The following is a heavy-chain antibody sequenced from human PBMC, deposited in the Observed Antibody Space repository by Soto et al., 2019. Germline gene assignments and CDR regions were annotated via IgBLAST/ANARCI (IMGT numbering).Heavy chain of an antibody. CDR2: IYYRGST. CDR1: GGSISSYY. CDR3: ARFNWYFDL. J-gene: IGHJ2*01. V-gene: IGHV4-59*01. Sequence: QVQLQESGPGLVKPSETLSLTCTVSGGSISSYYWSWIRQPPGKGLEWIGYIYYRGSTNYNPSLKSRVTISVDTAKNQFSLKLSSVTAADTAMYYCARFNWYFDLWGRGTLFTVSS.